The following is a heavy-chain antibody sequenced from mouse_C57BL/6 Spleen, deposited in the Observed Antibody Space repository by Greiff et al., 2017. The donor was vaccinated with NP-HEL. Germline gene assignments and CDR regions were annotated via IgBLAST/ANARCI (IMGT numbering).Heavy chain of an antibody. CDR3: ARNRDYFDY. J-gene: IGHJ2*01. D-gene: IGHD2-14*01. Sequence: VQLQQSGPELVKPGASVKISCKASGYAFSSSWMNWVKQRPGKGLEWIGRIYPGDGDTNYNGKFKGKATLTADKSSSTAYMQLSSLTSEDSAVYFCARNRDYFDYWGQSTTLTVSS. CDR2: IYPGDGDT. CDR1: GYAFSSSW. V-gene: IGHV1-82*01.